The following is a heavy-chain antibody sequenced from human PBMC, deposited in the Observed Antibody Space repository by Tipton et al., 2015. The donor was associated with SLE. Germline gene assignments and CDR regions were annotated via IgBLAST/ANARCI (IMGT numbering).Heavy chain of an antibody. CDR1: GFTFSDFY. J-gene: IGHJ5*02. V-gene: IGHV3-74*01. D-gene: IGHD4-17*01. CDR3: VREVRCPPPSSFAP. CDR2: INSKGDSG. Sequence: SLRLSCAASGFTFSDFYMHWVRQGPGRGLVWVSGINSKGDSGTYADSVKGRFTISRDNAKNTLHLQMSSLTVEDTGIYYCVREVRCPPPSSFAPWGQATLVTV.